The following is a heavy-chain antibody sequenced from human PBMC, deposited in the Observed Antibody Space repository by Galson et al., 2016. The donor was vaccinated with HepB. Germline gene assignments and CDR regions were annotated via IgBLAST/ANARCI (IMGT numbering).Heavy chain of an antibody. D-gene: IGHD1-14*01. CDR3: ARDLGTTLDSTYDI. CDR1: GFTFSCCT. Sequence: SLRLSCAGSGFTFSCCTMNWVRQAPGKGLEWVSAIRSDGALVFYAASVRGRFTISRDNSKNTLYLQMDSLRTEDTGVYFWARDLGTTLDSTYDIWGQGTMVIVSA. CDR2: IRSDGALV. J-gene: IGHJ3*02. V-gene: IGHV3-21*01.